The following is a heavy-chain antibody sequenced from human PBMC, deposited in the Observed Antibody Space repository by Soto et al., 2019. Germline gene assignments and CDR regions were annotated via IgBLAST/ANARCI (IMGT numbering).Heavy chain of an antibody. V-gene: IGHV1-18*01. CDR1: GYTFSNYG. Sequence: QVQLVQSGAEVKKPGASVTVSCKTSGYTFSNYGINWVRQAPGQGLEWMGCISGYNGNKNYAQTVEGRVTMTTDTSTGTVYMELRSLKSDDTAIYYCSRFIMVGGWFDPNYYHGMDVWGQGTTVTVSS. J-gene: IGHJ6*02. D-gene: IGHD6-19*01. CDR2: ISGYNGNK. CDR3: SRFIMVGGWFDPNYYHGMDV.